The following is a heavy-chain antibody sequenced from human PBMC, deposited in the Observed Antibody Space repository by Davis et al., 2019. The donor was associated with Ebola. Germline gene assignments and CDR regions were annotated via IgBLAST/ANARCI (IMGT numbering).Heavy chain of an antibody. J-gene: IGHJ4*02. D-gene: IGHD6-6*01. CDR2: IRSSSSYI. Sequence: GESLKISCAASGFTFSGYAMHWVRQAPGKGLEWVSSIRSSSSYIYYADSVKGRFTISRDNAKNSLYLQMNSLRAEDTAVYYCARVQIAARPPVSYYFDYWGQGTLVTVSS. V-gene: IGHV3-21*01. CDR1: GFTFSGYA. CDR3: ARVQIAARPPVSYYFDY.